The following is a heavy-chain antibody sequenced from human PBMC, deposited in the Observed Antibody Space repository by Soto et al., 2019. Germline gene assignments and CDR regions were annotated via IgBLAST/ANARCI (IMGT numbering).Heavy chain of an antibody. CDR2: ISYDGSNK. Sequence: PGGSLRLSCAASGFTFSSYGMHWVRQAPGKGLEWVAVISYDGSNKYYADSVKGRFTISRDNSKNTLYLQMNSLRAEDTAVYYCANAIVGVLLYWGHGTLVTVSS. J-gene: IGHJ4*01. CDR3: ANAIVGVLLY. V-gene: IGHV3-30*18. D-gene: IGHD1-26*01. CDR1: GFTFSSYG.